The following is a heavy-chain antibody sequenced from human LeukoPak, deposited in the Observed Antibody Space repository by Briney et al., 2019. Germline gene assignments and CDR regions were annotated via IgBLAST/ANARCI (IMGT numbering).Heavy chain of an antibody. CDR1: GGTFSSYA. V-gene: IGHV1-69*04. CDR2: IIPILGIA. CDR3: ATAEDDIVVEVAATSPLGY. Sequence: VASVKVSCKASGGTFSSYAISWVRQAPGQGLEWMGRIIPILGIANYAQKFQGRVTITADKSTSTACMELSSLRSEDTAVYYCATAEDDIVVEVAATSPLGYWGQGTLVTV. J-gene: IGHJ4*02. D-gene: IGHD2-15*01.